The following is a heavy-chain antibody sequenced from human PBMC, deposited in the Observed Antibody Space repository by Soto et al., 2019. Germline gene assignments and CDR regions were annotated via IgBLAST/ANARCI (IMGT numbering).Heavy chain of an antibody. CDR2: IYYSGST. CDR3: GRISANGDYAY. Sequence: LSLTCTVSGGSISSSSYYWGWIRQPPGKGLEWIGSIYYSGSTNYNPSLKSRVTISVDTSKNQFSLRLSSVTAADTAVYYCGRISANGDYAYWGQGTLVTVSS. CDR1: GGSISSSSYY. J-gene: IGHJ4*02. V-gene: IGHV4-39*01. D-gene: IGHD4-17*01.